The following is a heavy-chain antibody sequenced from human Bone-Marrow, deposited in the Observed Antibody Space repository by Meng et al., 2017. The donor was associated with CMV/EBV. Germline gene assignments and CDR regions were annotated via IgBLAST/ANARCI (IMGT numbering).Heavy chain of an antibody. CDR3: ARVRLGGSSGLGEFDP. CDR2: IYYSGST. D-gene: IGHD3-16*01. J-gene: IGHJ5*02. CDR1: GGSISSYY. Sequence: GSLRLSCTVSGGSISSYYWSWNRQPPGKGLEWIGYIYYSGSTNYNPSLKSRVTISVDTSKNQFSLKLSSVTAADTAVYYCARVRLGGSSGLGEFDPWGQGTLVTVSS. V-gene: IGHV4-59*01.